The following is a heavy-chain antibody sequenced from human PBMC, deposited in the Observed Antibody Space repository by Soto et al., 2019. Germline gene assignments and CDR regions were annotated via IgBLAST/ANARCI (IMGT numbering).Heavy chain of an antibody. CDR3: ARSGGVVVVAATPVGYYYYGMDV. CDR1: GYTFTGYY. D-gene: IGHD2-15*01. CDR2: INPNSGGT. Sequence: ASVKVSCKASGYTFTGYYMHWVRQAPGQGLEWMGWINPNSGGTNYAQKFQGRVTMTRDTSISTAYMELSRLRSDDTAVYYCARSGGVVVVAATPVGYYYYGMDVWGQGTTVTVSS. J-gene: IGHJ6*02. V-gene: IGHV1-2*02.